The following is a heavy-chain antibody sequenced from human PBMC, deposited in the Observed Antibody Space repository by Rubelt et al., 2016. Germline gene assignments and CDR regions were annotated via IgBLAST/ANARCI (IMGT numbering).Heavy chain of an antibody. CDR3: ARGGLSELLWFGESRIDY. CDR1: GYTFTSYA. Sequence: QVQLVQSGAEVKKPGASVKVSCKASGYTFTSYAMHWVRQAPGHRLEWMGWINAGNGNTKYSQKFQGRVTITRDTSASPAYMELSSLRSEDTAVYYCARGGLSELLWFGESRIDYWGQGTLVTVSS. D-gene: IGHD3-10*01. J-gene: IGHJ4*02. CDR2: INAGNGNT. V-gene: IGHV1-3*01.